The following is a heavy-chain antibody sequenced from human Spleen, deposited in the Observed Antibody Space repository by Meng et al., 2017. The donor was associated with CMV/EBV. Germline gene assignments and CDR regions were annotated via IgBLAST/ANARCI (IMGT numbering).Heavy chain of an antibody. V-gene: IGHV1-69*05. J-gene: IGHJ3*02. Sequence: ISWVRQAPGQGLEWMGGIIPIFGTANYAQKFQGRVTITTDESTSTAYMELSSLRSEDTAVYYCASPTPQRTHYDFWSGPPQRPAFDIWGQGTMVTVSS. D-gene: IGHD3-3*01. CDR2: IIPIFGTA. CDR3: ASPTPQRTHYDFWSGPPQRPAFDI.